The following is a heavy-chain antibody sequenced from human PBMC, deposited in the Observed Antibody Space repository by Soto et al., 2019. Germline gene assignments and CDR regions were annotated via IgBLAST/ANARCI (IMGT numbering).Heavy chain of an antibody. Sequence: TLSLTCTVSGGSISSGGYYWSWIRQHPGKGLEWIGYIYYSGSTYYNPSLKSRVTISVDTSKNQFSLKLSSVTAADTAVYYRARETTVTYAFDIWGQGTMVTVSS. D-gene: IGHD4-17*01. CDR3: ARETTVTYAFDI. J-gene: IGHJ3*02. CDR1: GGSISSGGYY. V-gene: IGHV4-31*03. CDR2: IYYSGST.